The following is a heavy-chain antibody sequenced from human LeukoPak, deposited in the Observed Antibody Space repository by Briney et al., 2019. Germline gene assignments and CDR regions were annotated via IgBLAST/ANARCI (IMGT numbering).Heavy chain of an antibody. V-gene: IGHV4-34*01. CDR3: ARRTIFGVVMIQYYFDY. J-gene: IGHJ4*02. D-gene: IGHD3-3*01. Sequence: NASETLSLTCAVSGASFSGYYWTWIRQPPGKGLEWIGEINHSGSANYNPSLKSRVTISVDTSKNQFSLKLSSVTAADTAVYYCARRTIFGVVMIQYYFDYWGQGTLVTVSS. CDR2: INHSGSA. CDR1: GASFSGYY.